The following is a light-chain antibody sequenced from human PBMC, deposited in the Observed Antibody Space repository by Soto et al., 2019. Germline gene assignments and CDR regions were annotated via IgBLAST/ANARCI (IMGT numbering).Light chain of an antibody. CDR3: QQLDRYPFT. CDR1: LDIRSF. V-gene: IGKV1-9*01. Sequence: DIQLTQSPSFLSASVGDRVAITCRASLDIRSFLAWYQQKPGRAPELLIYAASTLQNGVPSRFSGGGSGTEFTLTISSLQPEDCASYYCQQLDRYPFTFGGGTKVEI. CDR2: AAS. J-gene: IGKJ4*01.